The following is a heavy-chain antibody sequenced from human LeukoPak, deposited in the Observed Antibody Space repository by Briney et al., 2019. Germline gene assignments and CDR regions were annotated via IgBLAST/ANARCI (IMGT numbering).Heavy chain of an antibody. D-gene: IGHD4-17*01. CDR2: IYYSGST. CDR1: GVSISSSNSY. J-gene: IGHJ6*03. Sequence: SETLSLTCTVSGVSISSSNSYWGWIRQPPGKGLEWIGSIYYSGSTYYNPSLKSRVTISVDTSKNQFSLKLSSVTAADTAVYYCARVNDGDRYYYYYYMDVWGKGTTVTVSS. CDR3: ARVNDGDRYYYYYYMDV. V-gene: IGHV4-39*07.